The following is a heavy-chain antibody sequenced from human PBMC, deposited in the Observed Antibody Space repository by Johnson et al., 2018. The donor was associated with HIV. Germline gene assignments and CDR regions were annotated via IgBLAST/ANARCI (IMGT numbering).Heavy chain of an antibody. CDR2: ISSSGSTI. J-gene: IGHJ3*02. CDR3: ARDQSEVDAFDI. V-gene: IGHV3-11*04. Sequence: QVQLVESGGGLVKPGGSLRLSCAAFGFPFFDYYMSWIRQAPGKGLEWVSYISSSGSTIYYADFVKGRFTISRDNAKNSLYLQMNSLRAEDTAVYYCARDQSEVDAFDIWGQGTMVTVSS. CDR1: GFPFFDYY.